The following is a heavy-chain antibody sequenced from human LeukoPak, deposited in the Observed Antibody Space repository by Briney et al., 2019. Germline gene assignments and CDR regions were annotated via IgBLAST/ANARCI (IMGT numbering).Heavy chain of an antibody. V-gene: IGHV4-39*01. D-gene: IGHD1-26*01. J-gene: IGHJ5*02. CDR2: IYFSGST. CDR3: ERQRSLKRELGGNLFDP. Sequence: SETLSLTCIVSGGSIRSSSFYWGWIRQPPGKGLEWIGSIYFSGSTYYSPPLKSRVTISVDTSKNQFSLRLSSVIPADTAVYYRERQRSLKRELGGNLFDPWGQGTLVTVSS. CDR1: GGSIRSSSFY.